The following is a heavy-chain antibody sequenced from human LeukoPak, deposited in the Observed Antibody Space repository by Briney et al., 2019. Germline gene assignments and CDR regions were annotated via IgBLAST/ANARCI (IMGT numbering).Heavy chain of an antibody. J-gene: IGHJ4*02. Sequence: GGSLRLSCAASGFSFSSDSMNWVRHAPGGGLEWVSYIISISSTIYYADSVKGRFTISRDNATNSLYLQMSSLRAEDTAVYYCASTAELSYYDFWSGSVPLDYWGQGTLVTVSS. D-gene: IGHD3-3*01. CDR2: IISISSTI. CDR1: GFSFSSDS. V-gene: IGHV3-48*04. CDR3: ASTAELSYYDFWSGSVPLDY.